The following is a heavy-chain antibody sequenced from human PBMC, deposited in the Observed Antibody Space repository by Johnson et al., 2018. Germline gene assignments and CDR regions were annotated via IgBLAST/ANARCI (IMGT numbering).Heavy chain of an antibody. V-gene: IGHV3-9*01. CDR3: AKNFCTNVVCPTPMDV. CDR2: ISWNSGSI. CDR1: GFIFSSYA. D-gene: IGHD2-8*01. Sequence: VQLVESGGGVVQPGRSLRLSCAASGFIFSSYAMHWVRQAPGKGLEWVSGISWNSGSIGYADSVRGRFTISRDNAQNPLYLQMNSQSAEDPALYYCAKNFCTNVVCPTPMDVWSKGTTVTVSA. J-gene: IGHJ6*04.